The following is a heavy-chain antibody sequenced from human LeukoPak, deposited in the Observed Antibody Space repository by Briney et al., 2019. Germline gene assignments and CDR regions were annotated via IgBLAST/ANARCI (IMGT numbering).Heavy chain of an antibody. J-gene: IGHJ4*02. CDR2: INSDGSST. Sequence: PSGGSLRLSCAASGFTFSSYWMHWVRQAPGKGLVWVSRINSDGSSTSYADSVKGRFTISRDNAKNTLYLQMNSLRAEDTAVYYCARLVRRVAAAGTYFDYWGQGTLVTVSS. CDR1: GFTFSSYW. V-gene: IGHV3-74*01. D-gene: IGHD6-13*01. CDR3: ARLVRRVAAAGTYFDY.